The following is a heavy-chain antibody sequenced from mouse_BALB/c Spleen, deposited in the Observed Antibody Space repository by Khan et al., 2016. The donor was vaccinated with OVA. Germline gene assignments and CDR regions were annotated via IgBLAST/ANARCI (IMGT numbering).Heavy chain of an antibody. CDR3: TRHGYVEWFTN. V-gene: IGHV1-31*01. J-gene: IGHJ3*01. CDR1: GYSFTSYY. CDR2: IDPFSSGS. Sequence: EVKLQQSGPELMKSGASVKISCKASGYSFTSYYIHWVMQTHGHSLEWIGYIDPFSSGSTYNQKFKGKATLTVDKSSSTAYIQLSNLTSEDSAVYECTRHGYVEWFTNGGQGNLVNVSA. D-gene: IGHD2-2*01.